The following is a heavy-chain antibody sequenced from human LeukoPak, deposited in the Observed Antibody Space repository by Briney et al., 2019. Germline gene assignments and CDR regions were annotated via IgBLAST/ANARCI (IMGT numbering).Heavy chain of an antibody. Sequence: SQTLSLTCTVSGGSISSGGYYWSWIRQHPGKGLEWIGYIYYSGSTYYNPSLKSRVTISVDTSKNQFSLKLSSVTAADTAVYYCARGVGYCSGGSCYNGYYYGMDVWGKGTTVTVSS. V-gene: IGHV4-31*03. CDR1: GGSISSGGYY. D-gene: IGHD2-15*01. J-gene: IGHJ6*04. CDR2: IYYSGST. CDR3: ARGVGYCSGGSCYNGYYYGMDV.